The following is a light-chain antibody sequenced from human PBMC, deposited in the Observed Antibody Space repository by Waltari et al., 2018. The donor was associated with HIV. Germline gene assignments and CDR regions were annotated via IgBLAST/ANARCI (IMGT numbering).Light chain of an antibody. Sequence: DIQMTQSPSSLSASVGDRVTIPCRASQSISSYLNWYQHKLGKAPKLLIYAASSLQSGVPSRFSGSGSGTDFILTISSLQPEDFGVYYCQETYTTPWTFGQGTKVEIK. CDR2: AAS. CDR1: QSISSY. CDR3: QETYTTPWT. V-gene: IGKV1-39*01. J-gene: IGKJ1*01.